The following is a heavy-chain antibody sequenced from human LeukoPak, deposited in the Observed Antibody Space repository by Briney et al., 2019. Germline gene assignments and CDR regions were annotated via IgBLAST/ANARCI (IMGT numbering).Heavy chain of an antibody. J-gene: IGHJ4*02. CDR3: ASIDSTAITGY. V-gene: IGHV3-30-3*01. CDR2: ISYDGSNK. CDR1: GFTFSSYA. D-gene: IGHD1-20*01. Sequence: GGSLRLSCAASGFTFSSYAMHWVRQAPGKGLEWVAVISYDGSNKYYADSAKGRFTISRDNSKNTLYLQMNSLRAEDTAVYYCASIDSTAITGYWGQGTLVTVSS.